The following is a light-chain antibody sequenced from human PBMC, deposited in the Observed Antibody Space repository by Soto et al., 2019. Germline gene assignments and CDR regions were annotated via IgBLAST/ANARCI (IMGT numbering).Light chain of an antibody. V-gene: IGKV3-20*01. Sequence: EIVLTQSPGTLSLSPGERATLSCRASQSVSSNYLAWYQQKPGQAPRLLIYGASNRITGIPDRFSGSGSGTDVTLTISRLEPEDFAGYHCQQYGSPPRTFGQGTKVEIK. CDR3: QQYGSPPRT. J-gene: IGKJ1*01. CDR1: QSVSSNY. CDR2: GAS.